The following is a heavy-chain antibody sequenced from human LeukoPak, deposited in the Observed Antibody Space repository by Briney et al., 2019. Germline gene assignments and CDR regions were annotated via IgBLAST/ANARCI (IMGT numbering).Heavy chain of an antibody. D-gene: IGHD3-16*01. V-gene: IGHV3-23*01. CDR1: GFSFSYHG. J-gene: IGHJ4*02. CDR2: ISGGGGST. CDR3: AKDGGSLGEVRN. Sequence: GGSLRLSCAASGFSFSYHGMNWVRQAPGKGLEWVSVISGGGGSTYYADSVMGRFTISRDNSKDTLYLQMNSLRAEDTAVYYCAKDGGSLGEVRNWGQGTLVTVSS.